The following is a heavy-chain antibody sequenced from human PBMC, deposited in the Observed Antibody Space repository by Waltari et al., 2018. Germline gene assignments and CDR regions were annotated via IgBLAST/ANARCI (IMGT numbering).Heavy chain of an antibody. D-gene: IGHD2-15*01. V-gene: IGHV3-53*02. Sequence: ELQLVETGGGLVRPGGSLRLSCAATGFTVRSNYINWVRQAPGKGPGWVAVIYSGGSTEYADSVKGRFTSSRDNSKNTLYLQMDSLTAEDTAIYYCARGAFRAYQPLLYFDYWGLGTPVTVSS. CDR2: IYSGGST. CDR1: GFTVRSNY. J-gene: IGHJ4*02. CDR3: ARGAFRAYQPLLYFDY.